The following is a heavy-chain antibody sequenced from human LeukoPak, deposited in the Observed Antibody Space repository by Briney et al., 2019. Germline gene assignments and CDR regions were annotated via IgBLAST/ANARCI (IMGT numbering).Heavy chain of an antibody. J-gene: IGHJ4*02. Sequence: ASVKVSCKASGYTFTSYYMHWVRQAPGQGLEGMGIINPSGGSTSYAQKFQGRVTMTRDMSTSTVYMELSSLRSEDTAVYYCARGFNSRLQGTDWGQGTLVTVSS. CDR1: GYTFTSYY. CDR3: ARGFNSRLQGTD. CDR2: INPSGGST. V-gene: IGHV1-46*01. D-gene: IGHD4-11*01.